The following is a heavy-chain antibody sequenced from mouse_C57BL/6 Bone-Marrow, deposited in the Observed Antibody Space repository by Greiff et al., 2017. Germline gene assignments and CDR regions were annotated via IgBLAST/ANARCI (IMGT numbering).Heavy chain of an antibody. D-gene: IGHD1-1*01. J-gene: IGHJ4*01. CDR1: GFSLTSYG. CDR3: ARLYGRSQYYAMDY. CDR2: IWSGGST. V-gene: IGHV2-2*01. Sequence: QVQLQQSGPGLVQPSQSLSITCTVSGFSLTSYGVHWVRQSPGKGLEWLGVIWSGGSTDYNAAFISRLSISKDNSKSQVFFKMNSLQADDTAIYYCARLYGRSQYYAMDYWGQGTSVTVSS.